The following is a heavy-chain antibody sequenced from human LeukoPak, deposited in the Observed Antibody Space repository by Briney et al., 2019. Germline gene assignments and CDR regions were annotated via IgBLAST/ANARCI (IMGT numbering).Heavy chain of an antibody. D-gene: IGHD6-19*01. CDR1: GGSINNYY. V-gene: IGHV4-59*01. Sequence: PSETLSLTCTVSGGSINNYYWSWIRQPPGKELEWIGYIYYTGGTNYNPSLKSRVTTLVDPSKNQFSLKLSSVTTADTAVYYCARGGGWYENWGQGTLVTVSS. J-gene: IGHJ4*02. CDR2: IYYTGGT. CDR3: ARGGGWYEN.